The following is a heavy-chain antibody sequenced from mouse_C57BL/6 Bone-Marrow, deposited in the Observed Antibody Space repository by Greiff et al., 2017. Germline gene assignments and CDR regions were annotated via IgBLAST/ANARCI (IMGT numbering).Heavy chain of an antibody. V-gene: IGHV5-4*01. J-gene: IGHJ4*01. Sequence: EVKVVESGGGLVKPGGSLKLSCAASGFTFSSYAMSWVRQTPEKRLEWVATISDGGSYIYYPDNVKGRFTISRDNAKNNLYLQMSHLKSEDTAMYYCAREKITTVVAPMDYWGQGTSVTVSS. CDR1: GFTFSSYA. CDR2: ISDGGSYI. CDR3: AREKITTVVAPMDY. D-gene: IGHD1-1*01.